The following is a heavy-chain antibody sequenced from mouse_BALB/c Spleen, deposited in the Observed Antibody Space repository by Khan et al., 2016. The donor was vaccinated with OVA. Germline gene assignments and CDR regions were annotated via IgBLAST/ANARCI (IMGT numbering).Heavy chain of an antibody. CDR3: ARQPYYQYYIMDY. D-gene: IGHD2-10*01. CDR1: GFSLTNYG. V-gene: IGHV2-6-1*01. Sequence: QVQLKESGPGLVAPSQSLSITCTISGFSLTNYGVHWVRQPPGKGLEWLVVIWRDGSTTYDSALKSRLTISKENSKCQVFLEMDSLQTDDTAMYYCARQPYYQYYIMDYWGQGTSVTVSA. CDR2: IWRDGST. J-gene: IGHJ4*01.